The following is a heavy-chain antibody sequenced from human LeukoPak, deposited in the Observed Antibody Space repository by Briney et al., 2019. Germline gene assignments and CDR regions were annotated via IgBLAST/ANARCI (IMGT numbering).Heavy chain of an antibody. CDR2: INWNGGSA. D-gene: IGHD5-24*01. Sequence: GGSLRLSCAASGFTFDDYGMSWVRQAPGKGLEGVAGINWNGGSAGYADSVKGRFTISKDNDKNSLYLQMNSLRAEDTALYYCARAYGDGYNVAFDYWGQGTLVTVSS. V-gene: IGHV3-20*04. CDR1: GFTFDDYG. CDR3: ARAYGDGYNVAFDY. J-gene: IGHJ4*02.